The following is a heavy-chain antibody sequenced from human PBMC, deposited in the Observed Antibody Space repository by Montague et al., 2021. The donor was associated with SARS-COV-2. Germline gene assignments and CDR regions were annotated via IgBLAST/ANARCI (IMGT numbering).Heavy chain of an antibody. J-gene: IGHJ6*02. CDR1: EFTFSNSA. CDR2: SSGSDGGT. V-gene: IGHV3-23*01. D-gene: IGHD3-10*01. CDR3: AKDSYYYGLGYGMDV. Sequence: SLRLSCAASEFTFSNSALNWVRQAPGKGLEWVSGSSGSDGGTHYSHSLNGRFTISRDNSKNVLYLQMNSLRAEDAALYYCAKDSYYYGLGYGMDVWGQGTTVTVAS.